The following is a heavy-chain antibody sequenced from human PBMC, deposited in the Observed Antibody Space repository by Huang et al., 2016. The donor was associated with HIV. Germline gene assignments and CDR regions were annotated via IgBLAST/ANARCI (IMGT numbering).Heavy chain of an antibody. CDR1: GGSVSSGSSY. V-gene: IGHV4-61*03. D-gene: IGHD2-2*01. Sequence: QVHLQESGPGLVKPSETLSLTCTVSGGSVSSGSSYWSWIRQPPGKGLEWIGLIYYNGRTSYNPSLKSRVTISLDTSTHRFSLNLTSVTAADTAMYYCAAGLYQLWFDPWGQGTLVTVSS. CDR2: IYYNGRT. CDR3: AAGLYQLWFDP. J-gene: IGHJ5*02.